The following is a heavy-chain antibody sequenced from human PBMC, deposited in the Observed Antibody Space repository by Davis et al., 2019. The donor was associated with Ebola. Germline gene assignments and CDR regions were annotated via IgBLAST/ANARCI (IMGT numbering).Heavy chain of an antibody. V-gene: IGHV1-18*04. Sequence: ASVKVSCKASGYTFTGYYMQWVRQAPGQGLEWMGWISANNGNTNYAQKLQGRVTMTTDTSTSTAYMELRSLRSDDTAVYYCARRGMRQYNWLDPWGQGTLVTVSS. CDR3: ARRGMRQYNWLDP. D-gene: IGHD3-10*01. CDR1: GYTFTGYY. J-gene: IGHJ5*02. CDR2: ISANNGNT.